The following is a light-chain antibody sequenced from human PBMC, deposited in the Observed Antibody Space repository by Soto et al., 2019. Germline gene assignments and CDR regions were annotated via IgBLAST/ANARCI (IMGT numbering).Light chain of an antibody. CDR1: QSLVHIDGNTY. CDR3: MQATQSYT. CDR2: KIS. Sequence: DIVLTQTRLSSPVTLGQPASISCRSSQSLVHIDGNTYFNWLQQRPGQPPRLLIYKISNRFPGVTDRFSGSGAGTDFTLKISRVEAEDVGVYYCMQATQSYTFGQGTRREIK. J-gene: IGKJ2*01. V-gene: IGKV2-24*01.